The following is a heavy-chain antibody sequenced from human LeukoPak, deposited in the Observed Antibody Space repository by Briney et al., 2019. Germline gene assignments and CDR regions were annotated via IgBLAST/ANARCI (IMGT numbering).Heavy chain of an antibody. CDR1: GFIFSSYV. CDR2: VSGNGGST. D-gene: IGHD5-24*01. V-gene: IGHV3-23*01. CDR3: AKVEMSSVQAPFDY. J-gene: IGHJ4*02. Sequence: GVSLRLSCAASGFIFSSYVMSWVRQAPGKGLEWVSSVSGNGGSTYYADSVKGRFTISRDNSKNTLFLQVNSLRVEDTAVYYCAKVEMSSVQAPFDYWGQGTLVTVSS.